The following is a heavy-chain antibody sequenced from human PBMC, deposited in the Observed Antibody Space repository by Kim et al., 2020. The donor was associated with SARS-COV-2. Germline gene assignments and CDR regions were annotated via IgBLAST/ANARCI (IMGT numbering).Heavy chain of an antibody. V-gene: IGHV1-18*01. D-gene: IGHD3-10*01. J-gene: IGHJ4*02. CDR1: GYTFTSYG. CDR2: ISAYTGHT. CDR3: ARDSPSGASLDY. Sequence: ASVKVSCKASGYTFTSYGISWVRQAPGQGLEWMGWISAYTGHTNYAQKLQGRVTMTTDTSTSTAYMALRSLKSDDTAVYYCARDSPSGASLDYWGQGTLVTVSS.